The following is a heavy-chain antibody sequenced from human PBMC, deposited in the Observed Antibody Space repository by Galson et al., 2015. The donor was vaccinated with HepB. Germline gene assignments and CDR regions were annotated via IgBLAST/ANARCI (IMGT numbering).Heavy chain of an antibody. Sequence: SLRLSCAASGFAFSSYSMNWVRHAAGKGLEWVSYISSSSSTIYYADSVKGRFTISRDNAKNSLYLQMNSLRAEDTAVYYCARGYTYSDYDFWSGYSVGDYWGQGTLVTVSS. V-gene: IGHV3-48*01. D-gene: IGHD3-3*01. CDR1: GFAFSSYS. CDR2: ISSSSSTI. CDR3: ARGYTYSDYDFWSGYSVGDY. J-gene: IGHJ4*02.